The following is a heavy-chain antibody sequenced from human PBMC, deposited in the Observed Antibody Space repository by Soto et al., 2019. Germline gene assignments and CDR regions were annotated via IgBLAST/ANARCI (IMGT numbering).Heavy chain of an antibody. CDR3: AKNALASLATYCTTGDCHYAFDV. CDR2: ISGSGGST. Sequence: AISGSGGSTYYADSVKGRFTISRDNSKNTLYLQMNSLRAEDTAVYYCAKNALASLATYCTTGDCHYAFDVWGQGTLVTVSS. V-gene: IGHV3-23*01. D-gene: IGHD2-8*01. J-gene: IGHJ3*01.